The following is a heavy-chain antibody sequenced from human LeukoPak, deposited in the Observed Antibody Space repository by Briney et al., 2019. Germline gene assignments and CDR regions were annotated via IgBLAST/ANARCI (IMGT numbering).Heavy chain of an antibody. D-gene: IGHD3-16*01. V-gene: IGHV4-34*01. J-gene: IGHJ4*02. Sequence: KPSETLSLTCAVYGGSFSGYYWSWIRQPPGKGLEWIGEINHSGSTNYNPSLKSRVTISVGTSKNQFSLKLSSVTAADTAVYYCARGYVSFDYWGQGTLVTVSS. CDR1: GGSFSGYY. CDR2: INHSGST. CDR3: ARGYVSFDY.